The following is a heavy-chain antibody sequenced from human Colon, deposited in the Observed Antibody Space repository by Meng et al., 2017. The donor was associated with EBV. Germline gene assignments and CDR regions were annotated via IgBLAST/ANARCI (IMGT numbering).Heavy chain of an antibody. Sequence: QVQLVQSGAEVKKPGASMKVSCKASGYTFTSYYIHWVRQAPGQGLEWMGVINPSGGSTTYSQKFQGRLTMTRDTSTSAVYMELSSLRSEDTAVYYCARDVVVPAALTVRIDYWGQGTLVTVSS. J-gene: IGHJ4*02. CDR2: INPSGGST. CDR3: ARDVVVPAALTVRIDY. V-gene: IGHV1-46*01. CDR1: GYTFTSYY. D-gene: IGHD2-2*01.